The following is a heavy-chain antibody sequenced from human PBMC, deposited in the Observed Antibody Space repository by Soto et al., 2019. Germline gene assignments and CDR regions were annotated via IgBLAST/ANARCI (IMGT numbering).Heavy chain of an antibody. CDR3: AHFSYYVSGSLDY. D-gene: IGHD3-10*01. CDR2: IYWDDDN. Sequence: QITLKESGPTLVKPTQTLTLTCTFSGFSLSTSGMGVGWIRQPPGKALEWLALIYWDDDNRYSPSLKSRLTITVDXXTNQVVLTMTNMDPLDTATYYCAHFSYYVSGSLDYWGQGTLVTVSS. CDR1: GFSLSTSGMG. V-gene: IGHV2-5*02. J-gene: IGHJ4*02.